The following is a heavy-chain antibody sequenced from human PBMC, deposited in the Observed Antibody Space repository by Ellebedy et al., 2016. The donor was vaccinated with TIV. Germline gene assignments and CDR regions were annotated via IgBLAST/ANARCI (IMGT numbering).Heavy chain of an antibody. Sequence: GESLKISXAASGFTFSSYAMHWVRQAPGKGLEWVAVISYDGSNKYYADSVKGRFTISRDNSKNTLYLQMNSLRAEDTAVYYCAKDPRYYDSSGCYWGQGTLVTVSS. D-gene: IGHD3-22*01. CDR1: GFTFSSYA. J-gene: IGHJ4*02. CDR2: ISYDGSNK. CDR3: AKDPRYYDSSGCY. V-gene: IGHV3-30-3*01.